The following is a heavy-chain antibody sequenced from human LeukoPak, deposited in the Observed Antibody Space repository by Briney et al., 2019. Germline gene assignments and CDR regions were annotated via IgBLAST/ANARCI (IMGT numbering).Heavy chain of an antibody. CDR3: ARVVTWFDP. CDR1: GFTFSSFW. V-gene: IGHV3-7*04. J-gene: IGHJ5*02. CDR2: IKEDGSML. Sequence: PGGSLRLSCAAPGFTFSSFWMSWVRQAPGKGLEWVAHIKEDGSMLSYVDSVKGRFNISRDNAKNSVYLQMNSLRAEDTAVYYCARVVTWFDPWGQGSLVTVSS.